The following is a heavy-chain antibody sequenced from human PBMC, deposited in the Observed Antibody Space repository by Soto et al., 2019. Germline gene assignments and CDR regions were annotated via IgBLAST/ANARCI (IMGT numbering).Heavy chain of an antibody. D-gene: IGHD6-6*01. CDR1: GGSISSYY. CDR3: AREGSSSPYFDY. CDR2: IYYSGST. Sequence: LSLTCTVSGGSISSYYWSWIRQPPGKGLEWIGYIYYSGSTNYNPSLKSRVTISVDTSKNQFSLKLSSVTAADTAVYYCAREGSSSPYFDYWGQGTLVTVSS. J-gene: IGHJ4*02. V-gene: IGHV4-59*01.